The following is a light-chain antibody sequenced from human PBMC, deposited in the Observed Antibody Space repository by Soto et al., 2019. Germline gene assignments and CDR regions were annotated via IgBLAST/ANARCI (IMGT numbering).Light chain of an antibody. J-gene: IGKJ5*01. CDR3: QQYGSSPIT. Sequence: EIVLTQSPGTLSLSPGERATLSCRVSQSVSSRFLAWYQQKPGQAPRLLIYGASSRATGIPDRFSGSGSGTDFTLTISRLEPEDFAVYYCQQYGSSPITFGQGTRLEI. CDR1: QSVSSRF. V-gene: IGKV3-20*01. CDR2: GAS.